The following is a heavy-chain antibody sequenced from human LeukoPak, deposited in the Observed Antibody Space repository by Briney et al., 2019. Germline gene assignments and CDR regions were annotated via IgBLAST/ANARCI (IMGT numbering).Heavy chain of an antibody. CDR3: ARSQWLVPGAFDT. V-gene: IGHV3-30-3*01. Sequence: GGSLRLSCAASGFTFNNNAMHWVRQAPGKGLEWVAVISNDGNNKYYADSVKGRFTISRDNSKNTLYLQMNSLRAEDTAVYYCARSQWLVPGAFDTWGQGTMVTVSS. CDR2: ISNDGNNK. D-gene: IGHD6-19*01. CDR1: GFTFNNNA. J-gene: IGHJ3*02.